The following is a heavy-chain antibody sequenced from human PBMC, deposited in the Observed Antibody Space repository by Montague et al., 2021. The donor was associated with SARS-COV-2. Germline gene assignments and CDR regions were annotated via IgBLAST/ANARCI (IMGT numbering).Heavy chain of an antibody. J-gene: IGHJ4*02. CDR3: ARGRQHINMVVVVVTGGEYYFDF. CDR1: DGSFSDYS. CDR2: INHRGST. D-gene: IGHD3-22*01. Sequence: SETLSLTCAVYDGSFSDYSWTWIRQPPGRGLERIGEINHRGSTNYNPSLKSQVTISVDTSKNQFSLKMTSVTAADAAVYYCARGRQHINMVVVVVTGGEYYFDFWGQGTLVAVSS. V-gene: IGHV4-34*01.